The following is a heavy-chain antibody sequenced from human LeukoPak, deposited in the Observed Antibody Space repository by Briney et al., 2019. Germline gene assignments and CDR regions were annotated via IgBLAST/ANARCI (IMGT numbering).Heavy chain of an antibody. CDR1: GYTFTSYY. Sequence: GASVKVSCKASGYTFTSYYMHWVRQAPGQGLEWMGIINPSGGSTSYAQKFQGRVTMTRDTSTSTVYMELSSLGSEDTAVYYCAREAAAAGADYWGQGTLVTVSS. D-gene: IGHD6-13*01. J-gene: IGHJ4*02. CDR2: INPSGGST. CDR3: AREAAAAGADY. V-gene: IGHV1-46*01.